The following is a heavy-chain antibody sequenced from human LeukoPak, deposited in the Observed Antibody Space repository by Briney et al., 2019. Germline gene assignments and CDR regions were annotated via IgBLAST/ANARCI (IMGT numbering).Heavy chain of an antibody. J-gene: IGHJ3*02. CDR2: IYYSGST. D-gene: IGHD1-1*01. Sequence: PSETLSLTCTVSGGSISSSSYYWGWIRQPPGKGLEWIGSIYYSGSTYYNPSLKSRVTISVDTSKNQFSLKLSSVTAADTAVYYCARQMTHDDVFDIWGQGTMVTVSS. V-gene: IGHV4-39*01. CDR3: ARQMTHDDVFDI. CDR1: GGSISSSSYY.